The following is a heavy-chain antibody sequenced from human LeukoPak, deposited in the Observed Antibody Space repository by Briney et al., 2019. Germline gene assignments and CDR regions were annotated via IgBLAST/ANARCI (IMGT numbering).Heavy chain of an antibody. V-gene: IGHV4-34*01. D-gene: IGHD3-10*01. CDR3: ARVTSGEDY. CDR2: INHSGST. Sequence: SETLSLTCAVYGGSFSGYYWSWIRRPPGKGLEWIGEINHSGSTNYNPSLKSRVTISVDTSKDQFSLKLSSVTAADTAVYYCARVTSGEDYWGQGTLVTASS. CDR1: GGSFSGYY. J-gene: IGHJ4*02.